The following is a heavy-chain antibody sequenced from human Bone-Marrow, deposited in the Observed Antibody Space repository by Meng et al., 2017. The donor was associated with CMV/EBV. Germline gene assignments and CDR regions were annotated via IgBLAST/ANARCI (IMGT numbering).Heavy chain of an antibody. CDR2: VSPYNGAT. Sequence: ASVKVSCKASGYPFTSYGISWVRQAPGQGLEYMGWVSPYNGATNYVEKFRDRITMTTDSSTATIYMELRSLRFDDTAEYYCARDHPSSTTVTTWPAHWGQGTRVTVSS. J-gene: IGHJ4*02. CDR3: ARDHPSSTTVTTWPAH. V-gene: IGHV1-18*01. CDR1: GYPFTSYG. D-gene: IGHD4-17*01.